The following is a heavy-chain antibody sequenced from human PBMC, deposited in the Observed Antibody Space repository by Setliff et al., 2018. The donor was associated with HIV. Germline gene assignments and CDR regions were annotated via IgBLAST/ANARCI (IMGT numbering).Heavy chain of an antibody. J-gene: IGHJ4*02. D-gene: IGHD6-13*01. V-gene: IGHV1-8*02. CDR2: MNPNSGRA. CDR1: GYTFTNYD. CDR3: AIGSSNWPHRPNNYYFDY. Sequence: ASVKVSCKASGYTFTNYDINWVRQSPGQGLEWLGWMNPNSGRAGSAQMFQGRLTMTRDTSTSTAYMELSSLTSDDTAIYYCAIGSSNWPHRPNNYYFDYWGQGTPVTVSS.